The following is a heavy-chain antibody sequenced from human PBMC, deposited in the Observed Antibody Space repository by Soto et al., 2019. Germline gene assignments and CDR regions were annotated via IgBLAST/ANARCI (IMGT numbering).Heavy chain of an antibody. D-gene: IGHD2-15*01. Sequence: GGSLRLSCAASGFTFSSYGMHWVRQAPGKGLEWVAVISYDGSNKYYADSVKGRFTISRDNSKNTLYLQMNSLRAEDTAVYYCAKDIWFEGPNCSGGSCQSRGTGDDWFDPWGQGTLVTVSS. V-gene: IGHV3-30*18. CDR1: GFTFSSYG. J-gene: IGHJ5*02. CDR3: AKDIWFEGPNCSGGSCQSRGTGDDWFDP. CDR2: ISYDGSNK.